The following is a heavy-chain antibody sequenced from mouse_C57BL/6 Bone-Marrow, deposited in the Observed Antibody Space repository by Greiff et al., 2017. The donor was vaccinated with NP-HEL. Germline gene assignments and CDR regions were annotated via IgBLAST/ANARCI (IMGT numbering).Heavy chain of an antibody. J-gene: IGHJ3*01. V-gene: IGHV1-81*01. Sequence: VQLQQSGAELARPGASVKLSCKASGYTFTSYGISWVKQRTGQGLEWIGEIYPRSGNTYYNEKFKGKATLTADKSSSPAYMELRSLTAEDSAVYFCARVGLPAWFADWGQGTLVTVSA. CDR2: IYPRSGNT. CDR1: GYTFTSYG. D-gene: IGHD2-4*01. CDR3: ARVGLPAWFAD.